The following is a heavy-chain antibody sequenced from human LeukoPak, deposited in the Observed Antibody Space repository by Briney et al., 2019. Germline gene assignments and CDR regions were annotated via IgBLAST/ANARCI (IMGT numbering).Heavy chain of an antibody. D-gene: IGHD3-16*01. Sequence: ASVKVSCKASGYTFTSYAMHWVRQAPGQRLEWMGWINAGNGNTKYSQEFQGRVTITRDTSASTAYMELSSLRSEDMAVYYCARDGGYYYYMDVWGKGTTVTVSS. CDR3: ARDGGYYYYMDV. CDR1: GYTFTSYA. J-gene: IGHJ6*03. V-gene: IGHV1-3*03. CDR2: INAGNGNT.